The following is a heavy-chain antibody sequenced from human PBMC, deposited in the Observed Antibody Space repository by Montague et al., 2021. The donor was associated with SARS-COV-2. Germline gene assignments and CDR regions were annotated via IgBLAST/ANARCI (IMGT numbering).Heavy chain of an antibody. CDR1: GGSFRRNEYH. Sequence: SETLSLTCTVSGGSFRRNEYHWGWIRQSPGKGLEWIVSSYYTVTSYYNPSLKSRVDISVDTTRNQFSLRLSPVTAADTAVYYCARTVDSRSAGIFQHWGQGTLVTVSS. CDR2: SYYTVTS. V-gene: IGHV4-39*01. J-gene: IGHJ1*01. D-gene: IGHD5-12*01. CDR3: ARTVDSRSAGIFQH.